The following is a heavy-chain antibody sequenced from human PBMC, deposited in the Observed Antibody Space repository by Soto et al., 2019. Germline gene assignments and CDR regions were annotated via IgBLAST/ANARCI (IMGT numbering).Heavy chain of an antibody. CDR2: ISYDGSNK. J-gene: IGHJ3*02. V-gene: IGHV3-30-3*01. CDR1: GFTFSSYA. D-gene: IGHD2-21*02. Sequence: QVQLVESGGGVVQPGRSLRLSCAASGFTFSSYAMHWVRQAPGKGLEWVAVISYDGSNKYYADSVKGRFTISRDNSKNTLYLPMTSLRAEDTAVYYCARGIVEVTHDAFDIWGQGTMVTVSS. CDR3: ARGIVEVTHDAFDI.